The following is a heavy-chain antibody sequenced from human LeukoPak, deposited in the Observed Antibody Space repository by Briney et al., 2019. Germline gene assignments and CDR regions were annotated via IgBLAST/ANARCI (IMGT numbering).Heavy chain of an antibody. D-gene: IGHD3-9*01. V-gene: IGHV3-66*01. CDR3: AKGYDILTGYYPFDY. CDR1: GFTVSSSY. CDR2: IYTGGST. J-gene: IGHJ4*02. Sequence: GGSLRLSCAASGFTVSSSYMSWVRQAPGKGLEWVSIIYTGGSTYYADSVKGRFTISRDTSKNTLYLQMNSLRAEDTAVYYCAKGYDILTGYYPFDYWGQGTLVTVSS.